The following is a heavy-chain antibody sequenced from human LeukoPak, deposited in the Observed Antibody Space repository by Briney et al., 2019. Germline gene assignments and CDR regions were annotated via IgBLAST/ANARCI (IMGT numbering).Heavy chain of an antibody. CDR1: GNYW. CDR2: INSDGSWT. CDR3: AREAVTTSFSSAGGYYYYGMDV. Sequence: GSLRLSCAASGNYWMHRVRQAPGKGLVWVSHINSDGSWTGYADSVKGRFTISRDNAKNSLYLQMNSLRAEDTAVYYCAREAVTTSFSSAGGYYYYGMDVWGQGTTVTVSS. V-gene: IGHV3-74*01. J-gene: IGHJ6*02. D-gene: IGHD4-11*01.